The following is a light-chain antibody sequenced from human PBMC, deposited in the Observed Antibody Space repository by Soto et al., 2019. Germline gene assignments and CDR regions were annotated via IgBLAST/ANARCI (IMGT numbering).Light chain of an antibody. J-gene: IGKJ5*01. Sequence: EIVLTQSPGTLSLSPGERAHLSCRASQSVSSSYLAWYQQKPGQAPRLLIYGASSRATGIPDRFSGSGSGTDFTLTISRLEPEDFAVYYCQQYGSSPPITFGQGTRLEIK. V-gene: IGKV3-20*01. CDR3: QQYGSSPPIT. CDR2: GAS. CDR1: QSVSSSY.